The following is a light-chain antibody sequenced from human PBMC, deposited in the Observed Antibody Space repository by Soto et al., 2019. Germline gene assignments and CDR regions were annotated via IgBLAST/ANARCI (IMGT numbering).Light chain of an antibody. CDR2: AAS. J-gene: IGKJ3*01. CDR3: QQYYSYPPIFT. CDR1: QGISSY. V-gene: IGKV1-8*01. Sequence: AIRMTQSPSSLSASTGDRVTITCRASQGISSYLAWYQQKPGKAPKLLIYAASTLQSGVPSRFSGSGSGTDFTLTISCLQSEDFATYYCQQYYSYPPIFTFGPGTKVDIK.